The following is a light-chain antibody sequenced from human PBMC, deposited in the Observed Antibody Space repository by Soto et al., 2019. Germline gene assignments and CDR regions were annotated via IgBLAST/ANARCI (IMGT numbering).Light chain of an antibody. Sequence: QSVLTQPPSVSAAPGPKVTISCSGSSSNIGNNYVSWYQHFPGTAPKLLIYDNNKRPSGIPDRFSGSKSGTSATLGITGLQTGDEADYYCGTWDSLLSAVVFGGGTKLTVL. CDR3: GTWDSLLSAVV. CDR2: DNN. V-gene: IGLV1-51*01. J-gene: IGLJ2*01. CDR1: SSNIGNNY.